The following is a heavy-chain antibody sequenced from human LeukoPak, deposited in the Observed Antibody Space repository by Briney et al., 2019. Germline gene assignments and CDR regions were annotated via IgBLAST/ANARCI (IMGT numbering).Heavy chain of an antibody. J-gene: IGHJ4*02. D-gene: IGHD3-10*01. CDR2: IHSSGST. V-gene: IGHV4-4*07. Sequence: IXQPAGXGLEWIGRIHSSGSTNYSPSLKSRVAMSLDTSKNQFSLELSSVTAADTAVYYCAREAVHYGSGSLDYWGQGTLVTVSS. CDR3: AREAVHYGSGSLDY.